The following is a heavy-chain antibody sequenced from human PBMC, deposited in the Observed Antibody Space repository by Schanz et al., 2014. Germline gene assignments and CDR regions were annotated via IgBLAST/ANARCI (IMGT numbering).Heavy chain of an antibody. D-gene: IGHD2-15*01. J-gene: IGHJ3*02. Sequence: QVQLEESGGGVVQPGGSLRLSCVASGFSFSGFAVHWVLQAPGKGLEWVSVVSHDGFTKHYADSVRGRFTLSRDNSKNTVYLQMNSRRGEDTALYVCAADCSGGGCDIWGQGTMVTVSS. CDR2: VSHDGFTK. V-gene: IGHV3-30*04. CDR1: GFSFSGFA. CDR3: AADCSGGGCDI.